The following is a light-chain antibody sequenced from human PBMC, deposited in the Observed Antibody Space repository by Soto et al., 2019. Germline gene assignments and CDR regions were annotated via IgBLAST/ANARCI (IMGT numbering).Light chain of an antibody. J-gene: IGKJ4*01. CDR2: GAS. CDR1: QSVSSN. V-gene: IGKV3-15*01. Sequence: EILMTQSPDTVSVSPGERATLSCRASQSVSSNLAWYQQKPGQAPRLLIYGASTRATGIPARFSGSGSGTEFTLTISSLQSEDFAVYYCQQYNDWLTFGGGTKVDIK. CDR3: QQYNDWLT.